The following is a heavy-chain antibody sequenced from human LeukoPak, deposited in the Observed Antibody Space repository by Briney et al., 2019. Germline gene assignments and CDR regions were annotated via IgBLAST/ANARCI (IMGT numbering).Heavy chain of an antibody. J-gene: IGHJ5*02. CDR3: ARLYYDSRGYYWFDP. Sequence: SETLSLTCTVSGGSISSTNYYWGWLRQPPGRGLEWIGRVYYSESNYSNPSLKSRVTVSVDTSKNQFSLKLSSVTAADTAVYYCARLYYDSRGYYWFDPWGQGTLVT. CDR2: VYYSESN. V-gene: IGHV4-39*01. CDR1: GGSISSTNYY. D-gene: IGHD3-22*01.